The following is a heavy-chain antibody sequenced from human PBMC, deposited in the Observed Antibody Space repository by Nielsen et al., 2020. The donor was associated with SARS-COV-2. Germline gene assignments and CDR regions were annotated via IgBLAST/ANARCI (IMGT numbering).Heavy chain of an antibody. J-gene: IGHJ4*02. V-gene: IGHV3-7*01. Sequence: GESLKISCAGSGFSFGSHWMSWVRQAPGKGLEWVANIDEDGSENNYVDSVRGRFTISRDNAKNTLYLQMNSLRAEDTAVYYCARDFYGSGSFPDYWGQGTLVTVSS. D-gene: IGHD3-10*01. CDR1: GFSFGSHW. CDR3: ARDFYGSGSFPDY. CDR2: IDEDGSEN.